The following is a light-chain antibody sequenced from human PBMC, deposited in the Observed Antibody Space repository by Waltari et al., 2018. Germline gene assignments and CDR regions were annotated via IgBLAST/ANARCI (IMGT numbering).Light chain of an antibody. Sequence: QSVLTQPPSASGTPGQRVTISCSGSSSNIGGNTVNWYQKLPGTAPKLLIDSNNRRPSGVPDRFSGAKSGTSASLAISGLQSEDEADYYCAAWDDSLNGWVFGGGTKLTVL. CDR1: SSNIGGNT. CDR3: AAWDDSLNGWV. J-gene: IGLJ3*02. V-gene: IGLV1-44*01. CDR2: SNN.